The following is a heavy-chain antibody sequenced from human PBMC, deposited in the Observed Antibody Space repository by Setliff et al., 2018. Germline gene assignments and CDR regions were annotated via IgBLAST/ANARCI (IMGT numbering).Heavy chain of an antibody. V-gene: IGHV3-30*02. D-gene: IGHD3-10*01. CDR1: VFVIMNNE. Sequence: LGGSLRLSCAASVFVIMNNEMSWVRQAPGKGLEWVTFIRSDGNKKYFGDSVKGRFSISRDNSKNTVYLQMNSLKIEDTAVYFCAKEQEITLVPGIIPDAFDLWGQGTMVTVSS. CDR2: IRSDGNKK. CDR3: AKEQEITLVPGIIPDAFDL. J-gene: IGHJ3*01.